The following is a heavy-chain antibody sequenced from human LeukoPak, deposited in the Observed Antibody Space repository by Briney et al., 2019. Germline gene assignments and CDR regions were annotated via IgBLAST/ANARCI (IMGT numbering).Heavy chain of an antibody. CDR2: ISSFSGTI. CDR1: GITSSSYS. J-gene: IGHJ4*02. V-gene: IGHV3-48*01. CDR3: ARDQGGLGY. D-gene: IGHD3-16*01. Sequence: GGSLRLSCVASGITSSSYSMNWVRQAPGKGLEWVSYISSFSGTINYADSVKGRFTISRDNAKNSLYLQMNSLRAEDTAVYYCARDQGGLGYWGQGTLVTVSS.